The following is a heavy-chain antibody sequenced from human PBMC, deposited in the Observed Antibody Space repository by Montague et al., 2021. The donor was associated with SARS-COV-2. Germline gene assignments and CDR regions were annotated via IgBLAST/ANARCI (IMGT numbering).Heavy chain of an antibody. CDR1: GGSISSSSYY. J-gene: IGHJ3*02. V-gene: IGHV4-39*07. CDR3: ARRGLGYCSGGSCPNAFDI. Sequence: SETLSLTCTVSGGSISSSSYYWGWIRQPPGKGLEWIGSIYYSGSTXYNPSLKSRVTISVDTSKNQFSLKLSSVTAADTAVYYCARRGLGYCSGGSCPNAFDIWGQGTMVTVSS. D-gene: IGHD2-15*01. CDR2: IYYSGST.